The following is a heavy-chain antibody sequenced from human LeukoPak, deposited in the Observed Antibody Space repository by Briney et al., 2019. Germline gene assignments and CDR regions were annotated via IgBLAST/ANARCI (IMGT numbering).Heavy chain of an antibody. CDR3: ARDRIPTTYFYGMDV. V-gene: IGHV4-30-4*01. Sequence: ASETLSLTCTVSGGSISSGDYYWSWIRQPPGKGLEWIGYIYYSGSTYYNPSLKSRVTISGDTSNNQFSLKLSSVTAADTAVYYCARDRIPTTYFYGMDVWGQGTTVTVSS. CDR2: IYYSGST. D-gene: IGHD1-1*01. CDR1: GGSISSGDYY. J-gene: IGHJ6*02.